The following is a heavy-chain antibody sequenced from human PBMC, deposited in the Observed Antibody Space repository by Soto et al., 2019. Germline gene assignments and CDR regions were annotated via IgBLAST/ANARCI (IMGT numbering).Heavy chain of an antibody. V-gene: IGHV4-59*08. CDR3: ARARYYDFWSGYYRLDY. Sequence: SETLSLTCTVSGGSISSYYWSWIRQPPGKGLEWIGYIYYSGSTYYNPSLKSRVTISVDTSKNQFSLKLSSVTAADTAVYYCARARYYDFWSGYYRLDYWGQGTLVTVSS. J-gene: IGHJ4*02. D-gene: IGHD3-3*01. CDR2: IYYSGST. CDR1: GGSISSYY.